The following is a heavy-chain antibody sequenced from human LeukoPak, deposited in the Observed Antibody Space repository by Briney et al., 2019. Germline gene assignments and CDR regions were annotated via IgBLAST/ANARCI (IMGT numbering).Heavy chain of an antibody. CDR3: AKDWYYYDSSGYYYV. J-gene: IGHJ4*02. Sequence: PGGSLRLSCAASGFTFSSYGMHWVRQAPGKGLEWVAVISYDGSNKYYADSVKGRFTISRDNSKNTLYLQMNSLRAEDTAVYYCAKDWYYYDSSGYYYVWGQGTLVTVSS. V-gene: IGHV3-30*18. CDR2: ISYDGSNK. CDR1: GFTFSSYG. D-gene: IGHD3-22*01.